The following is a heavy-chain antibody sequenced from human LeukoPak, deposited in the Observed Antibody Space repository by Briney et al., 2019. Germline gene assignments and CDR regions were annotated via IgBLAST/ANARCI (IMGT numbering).Heavy chain of an antibody. Sequence: GASVKVSCKASGYKFTIYGISWVRQAPGQGLEWMGWINPNSGGTNYAQKFQGRVTMTRDTSISTAYMELSRLRSDDTAVYYCARDSVVPAAPFDYWGQGTLVTVSS. J-gene: IGHJ4*02. D-gene: IGHD2-2*01. V-gene: IGHV1-2*02. CDR1: GYKFTIYG. CDR2: INPNSGGT. CDR3: ARDSVVPAAPFDY.